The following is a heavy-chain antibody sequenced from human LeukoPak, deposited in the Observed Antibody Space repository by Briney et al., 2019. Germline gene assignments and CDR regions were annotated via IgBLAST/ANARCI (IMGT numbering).Heavy chain of an antibody. CDR3: ARKAITVTTFDY. CDR1: EFTFSSYG. J-gene: IGHJ4*02. Sequence: PGGCLRLSCAASEFTFSSYGMSWVRQAPGKGLEWVSSISGSGDSTQYADSVQGRFAISRDNSKNTLYLQMNSLRDEDTAVYYCARKAITVTTFDYWGQGTLVTVSS. D-gene: IGHD4-17*01. CDR2: ISGSGDST. V-gene: IGHV3-23*01.